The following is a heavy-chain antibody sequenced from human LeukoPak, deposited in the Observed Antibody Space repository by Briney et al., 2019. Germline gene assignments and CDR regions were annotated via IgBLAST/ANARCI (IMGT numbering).Heavy chain of an antibody. J-gene: IGHJ4*02. D-gene: IGHD3-10*01. CDR1: GFTFSSYE. CDR3: ASITMVRGKTD. CDR2: ISSSGSTI. Sequence: GGSLRLSCAASGFTFSSYEVNWVRQAPGKGLEWVSYISSSGSTIYYADSVKGRFTISRDNAKNSLYLQMNSLRAEDTAVYYCASITMVRGKTDWGQGTLVTVSS. V-gene: IGHV3-48*03.